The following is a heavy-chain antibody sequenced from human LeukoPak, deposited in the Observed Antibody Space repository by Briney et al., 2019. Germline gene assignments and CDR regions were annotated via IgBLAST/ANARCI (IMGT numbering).Heavy chain of an antibody. CDR1: GFTFNNYG. V-gene: IGHV3-30*02. D-gene: IGHD3-22*01. CDR3: AKTNAPHYYDSSGYYGFDY. J-gene: IGHJ4*02. CDR2: IRYDGTSE. Sequence: GGSLRLSCGASGFTFNNYGMLWVRQAPGKGLDWVAFIRYDGTSEYYADSVKGRFTISRDNSKNTLFLQMNSLRPEDTAVYYCAKTNAPHYYDSSGYYGFDYWGQGTLVTVSS.